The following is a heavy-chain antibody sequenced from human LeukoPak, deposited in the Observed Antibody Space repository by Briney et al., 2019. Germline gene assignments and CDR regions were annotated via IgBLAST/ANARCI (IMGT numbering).Heavy chain of an antibody. V-gene: IGHV1-46*01. Sequence: ASVKVFCKASGYTFTSYYMHWVRQAPGQELEWMGIINPSGGSTSYAQKFQGRVTMTRDTSTSTVYMELSSLRSEDTAVYYCARGDLYAGYSSSPVEDYYYYMDVWGKGTTVTISS. CDR3: ARGDLYAGYSSSPVEDYYYYMDV. CDR1: GYTFTSYY. J-gene: IGHJ6*03. CDR2: INPSGGST. D-gene: IGHD6-13*01.